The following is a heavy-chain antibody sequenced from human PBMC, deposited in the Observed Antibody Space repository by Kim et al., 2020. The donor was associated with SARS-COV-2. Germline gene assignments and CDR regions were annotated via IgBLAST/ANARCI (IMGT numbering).Heavy chain of an antibody. CDR2: INHSGST. Sequence: SETLSLTCAVYGGSFSGYYWSWIRQPPGKGLEWIGEINHSGSTNYNPSLKSRVTISVDTSKNQFSLKLSSVTAADTAVYYCARGRIAVACDYWGQGTLVTVSS. D-gene: IGHD6-19*01. CDR1: GGSFSGYY. J-gene: IGHJ4*02. CDR3: ARGRIAVACDY. V-gene: IGHV4-34*01.